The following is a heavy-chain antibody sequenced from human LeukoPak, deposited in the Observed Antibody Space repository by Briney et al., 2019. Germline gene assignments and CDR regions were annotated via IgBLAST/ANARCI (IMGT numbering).Heavy chain of an antibody. CDR2: ISWNSGSI. CDR3: AKGTTYHYDSSGLWGPLDY. J-gene: IGHJ4*02. D-gene: IGHD3-22*01. CDR1: GFTFDDYA. Sequence: GGSLRLSCAASGFTFDDYAMHWVRQAPEKGLEWFSGISWNSGSIGYADSVKGRFTISRDNAKNSLYLQMNSLRAEDMALYYCAKGTTYHYDSSGLWGPLDYWGQGTLVPVSS. V-gene: IGHV3-9*03.